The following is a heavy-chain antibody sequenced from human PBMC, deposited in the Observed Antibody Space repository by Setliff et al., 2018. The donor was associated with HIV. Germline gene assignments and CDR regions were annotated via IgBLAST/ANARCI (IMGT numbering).Heavy chain of an antibody. J-gene: IGHJ4*02. CDR2: INQDGREK. Sequence: GGSLRLSCAASGFSLSKYWMSWVRQAPGKGLEWVANINQDGREKYYVDSLKGRLTISRDNARNSLYLQMNSLRVEDTAVYYCALLWPFDYWGQGALVTVST. D-gene: IGHD3-10*01. CDR3: ALLWPFDY. V-gene: IGHV3-7*03. CDR1: GFSLSKYW.